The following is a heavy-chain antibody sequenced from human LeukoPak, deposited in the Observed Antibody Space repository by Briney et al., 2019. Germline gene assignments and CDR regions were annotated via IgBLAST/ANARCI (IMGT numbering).Heavy chain of an antibody. J-gene: IGHJ5*02. CDR2: IYYSGST. Sequence: KPSETLSLTCTVSGGSVSSGSYYWSWIRQPPGKGLEWIGDIYYSGSTNYNPSLKSRVTISVDTSKNQFSLKLSSVTAAATAVYYCARGRSHIVVVPAAIWFDPWGQGTLVTVSS. CDR1: GGSVSSGSYY. V-gene: IGHV4-61*01. CDR3: ARGRSHIVVVPAAIWFDP. D-gene: IGHD2-2*01.